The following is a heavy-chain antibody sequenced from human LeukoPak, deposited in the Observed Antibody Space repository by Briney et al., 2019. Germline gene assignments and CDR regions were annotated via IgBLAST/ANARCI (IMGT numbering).Heavy chain of an antibody. V-gene: IGHV4-59*01. CDR2: IRSSGSI. J-gene: IGHJ4*02. CDR1: GVSISGYY. D-gene: IGHD5-24*01. Sequence: SETLSLTCSVSGVSISGYYWNWIRQSPEKGLEWIAYIRSSGSINYNPSLRSRATISLDTSKNQFSLRLTSVTAADTAVYYCARMATIRGDGYHFDFWGQGTLVTVSS. CDR3: ARMATIRGDGYHFDF.